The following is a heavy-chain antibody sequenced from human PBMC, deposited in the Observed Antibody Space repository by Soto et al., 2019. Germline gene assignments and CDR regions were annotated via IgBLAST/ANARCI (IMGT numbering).Heavy chain of an antibody. Sequence: ASVKVSCKSSGYTFSGFYIHWGRQAPGQGLEWMGWINPNSGGTKSAEKFQGRVTMTRDMSISTAYMELSRLTSDDTAVYYCASAAVTGTAGLDFWGQGTQVTVSS. V-gene: IGHV1-2*02. CDR3: ASAAVTGTAGLDF. J-gene: IGHJ4*02. CDR1: GYTFSGFY. CDR2: INPNSGGT. D-gene: IGHD6-19*01.